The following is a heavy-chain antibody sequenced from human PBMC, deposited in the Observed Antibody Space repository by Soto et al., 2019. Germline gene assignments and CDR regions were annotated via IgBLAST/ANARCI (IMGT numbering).Heavy chain of an antibody. Sequence: DVQLVESGGGLVQPGGALRLSCAASGFSFPTSWVIWVRQAPGKGLEWVANIKEDGSRAYYADTVKGRCTISRDNAKVALYLKMNNQRAEDTAVYYCGRDRAYNTFDYWGQGTLVTVSS. J-gene: IGHJ4*02. V-gene: IGHV3-7*01. D-gene: IGHD1-1*01. CDR2: IKEDGSRA. CDR1: GFSFPTSW. CDR3: GRDRAYNTFDY.